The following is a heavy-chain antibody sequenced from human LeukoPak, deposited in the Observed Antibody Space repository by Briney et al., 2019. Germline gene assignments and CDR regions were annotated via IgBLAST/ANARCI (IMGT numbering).Heavy chain of an antibody. CDR2: VDYTGET. J-gene: IGHJ4*02. Sequence: SETLSLTCSVSGASISTSRLYGGWIRQPPGKDLEWIASVDYTGETYYNPSLMGRVSISVDTSKNQFFLRLTTVSAADTAVYYCVRVRGRDGYFDTWGRGTLVTVSS. CDR3: VRVRGRDGYFDT. CDR1: GASISTSRLY. V-gene: IGHV4-39*07. D-gene: IGHD5-24*01.